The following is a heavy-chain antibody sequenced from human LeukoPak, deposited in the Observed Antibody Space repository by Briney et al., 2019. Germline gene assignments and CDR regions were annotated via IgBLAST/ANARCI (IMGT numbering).Heavy chain of an antibody. J-gene: IGHJ4*02. Sequence: PSETLSLTCTVSGGSMSSYYWSWIRQPPGKGLEWIGYIYYSGGTNYNPSLKSRFTISVDTSKNQFSLKLSSVTAADTTVYYCAREASWFSSSWYFDYWGQGTLVTVSS. CDR1: GGSMSSYY. CDR3: AREASWFSSSWYFDY. V-gene: IGHV4-59*01. D-gene: IGHD6-13*01. CDR2: IYYSGGT.